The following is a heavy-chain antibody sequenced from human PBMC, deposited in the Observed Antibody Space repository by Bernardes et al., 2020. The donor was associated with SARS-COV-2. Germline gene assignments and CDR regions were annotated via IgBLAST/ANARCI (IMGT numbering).Heavy chain of an antibody. CDR2: IGTAGDT. Sequence: SLRLSCAASGFTFSSYDMHWVRQATGKGLEWVSAIGTAGDTYYPGSVKGRFTISRENAKNSLYLQMNSLRAGDTAVYYCARADYGGSFYYYYGMDVWGQGTTVTVSS. CDR3: ARADYGGSFYYYYGMDV. J-gene: IGHJ6*02. D-gene: IGHD2-15*01. V-gene: IGHV3-13*01. CDR1: GFTFSSYD.